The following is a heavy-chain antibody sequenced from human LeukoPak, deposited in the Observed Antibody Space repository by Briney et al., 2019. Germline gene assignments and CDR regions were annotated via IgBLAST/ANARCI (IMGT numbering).Heavy chain of an antibody. Sequence: PSETLSLTCAVFGGSFSGYYWSWLPQPPGKGLEWIGEINHSGSTNYNPSLTSRDTISVAPSKNQFSLKLSSVTAGNPAVYYCTAGLIKNWNPHNWYDPWGHRTVVTVSS. D-gene: IGHD1-1*01. CDR3: TAGLIKNWNPHNWYDP. J-gene: IGHJ5*02. CDR2: INHSGST. V-gene: IGHV4-34*01. CDR1: GGSFSGYY.